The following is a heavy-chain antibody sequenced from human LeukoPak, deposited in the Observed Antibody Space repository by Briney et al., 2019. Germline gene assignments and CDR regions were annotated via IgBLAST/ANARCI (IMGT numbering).Heavy chain of an antibody. J-gene: IGHJ5*02. Sequence: SETLSLTCTVSGGSISSYYWSWIRQPPGKGLEWSGYIYYSGNTNYNPSLKSRVTISVDTSKNQFSLKLRSVTAADTAVYYCARKEGGQLVNTRRWFDPWGQGTLVTVSS. CDR1: GGSISSYY. V-gene: IGHV4-59*12. CDR2: IYYSGNT. D-gene: IGHD6-13*01. CDR3: ARKEGGQLVNTRRWFDP.